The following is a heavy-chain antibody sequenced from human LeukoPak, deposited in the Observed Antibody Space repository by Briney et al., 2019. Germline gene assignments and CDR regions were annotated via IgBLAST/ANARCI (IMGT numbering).Heavy chain of an antibody. CDR2: ISGSGGST. D-gene: IGHD3-3*01. Sequence: GGSLRLSCAASGFTFSSYAMSWVRQAPGKGLEWVSAISGSGGSTYYADSVKGRFTISSDNSKNTLYLQMNSLRAEDTAVYYCVKARGGFLEWLKLDYWGQGTLVTVSS. J-gene: IGHJ4*02. CDR1: GFTFSSYA. CDR3: VKARGGFLEWLKLDY. V-gene: IGHV3-23*01.